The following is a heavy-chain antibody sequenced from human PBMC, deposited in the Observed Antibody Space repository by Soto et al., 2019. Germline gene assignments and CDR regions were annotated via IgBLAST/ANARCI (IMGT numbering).Heavy chain of an antibody. CDR3: AHRWVFVEFRLDP. V-gene: IGHV2-5*02. J-gene: IGHJ5*02. Sequence: QITLKESGPTLVKPTQTLTLTCTFSGFSLNTNGVGVGWIRQPPVKALEWLALVYWDAIKRYSPSLGVSLTIAKCTSTNQVVLTMNNMAPLDTATYYWAHRWVFVEFRLDPWGQGTLVTVSS. CDR2: VYWDAIK. CDR1: GFSLNTNGVG. D-gene: IGHD3-10*01.